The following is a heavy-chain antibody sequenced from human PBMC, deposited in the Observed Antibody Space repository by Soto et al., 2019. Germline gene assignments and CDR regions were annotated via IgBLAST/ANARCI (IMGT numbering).Heavy chain of an antibody. J-gene: IGHJ4*02. V-gene: IGHV1-2*02. CDR1: GYTFSDYY. CDR2: INPNSGGT. CDR3: AREPATAKPEGVDF. Sequence: ASVKVSCKASGYTFSDYYIHWVLRSPLQWLDGMGWINPNSGGTKYAPKFQGGVTMTRDTSITTAYMELSRLRSGDTAVYYCAREPATAKPEGVDFWGQGTLVTVSS. D-gene: IGHD1-1*01.